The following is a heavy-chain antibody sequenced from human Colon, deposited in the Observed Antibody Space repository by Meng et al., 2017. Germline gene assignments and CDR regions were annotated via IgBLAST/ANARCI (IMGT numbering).Heavy chain of an antibody. D-gene: IGHD3-9*01. CDR1: GYTFTTDP. J-gene: IGHJ4*02. CDR3: TSPIY. V-gene: IGHV1-3*04. Sequence: QVQLAQSGPAVKMLRASLILSCMVSGYTFTTDPLDWVPQAHGLRLEWVGYINTATGKTKYSQKFRDRVTITRDTSANTAYLNLSSLTSEDTAVYYCTSPIYWGQGTLVTVSS. CDR2: INTATGKT.